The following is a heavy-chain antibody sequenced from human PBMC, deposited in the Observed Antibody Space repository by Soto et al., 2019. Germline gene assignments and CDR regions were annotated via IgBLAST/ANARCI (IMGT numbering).Heavy chain of an antibody. CDR2: ISGSGGST. CDR3: AKVSQYSSSAKNWFDP. J-gene: IGHJ5*02. V-gene: IGHV3-23*01. D-gene: IGHD6-6*01. CDR1: GFTFSSYA. Sequence: PGGSLRLSCSASGFTFSSYAMSWVRQAPGKGLEWVSAISGSGGSTYYADSVKGRFTISRDNSKNTLYLQMNSLRAEDTAVYYCAKVSQYSSSAKNWFDPWGQGTLVTVSS.